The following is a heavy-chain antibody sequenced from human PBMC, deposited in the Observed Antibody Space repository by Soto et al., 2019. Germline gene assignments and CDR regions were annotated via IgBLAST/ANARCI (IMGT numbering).Heavy chain of an antibody. Sequence: GGSLRLSCAASGFTFSSYAMSWVRQAPGKGLEWVSAISGSGGSTYYADSVKGRFTIPRDNSKNTLYLQMNSLRAEDTAVYYCAKDLTDRQQLVVGAFDIWGQGTMVTVSS. CDR3: AKDLTDRQQLVVGAFDI. CDR2: ISGSGGST. V-gene: IGHV3-23*01. J-gene: IGHJ3*02. D-gene: IGHD6-13*01. CDR1: GFTFSSYA.